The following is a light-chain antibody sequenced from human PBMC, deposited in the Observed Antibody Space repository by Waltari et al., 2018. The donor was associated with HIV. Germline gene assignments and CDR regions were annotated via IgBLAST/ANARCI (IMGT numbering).Light chain of an antibody. Sequence: QSALTQPASASGSPGQSITISCTATRRNIGAHNYVSWYQQHPGKAPKLIIYDVTKRPSGVSNRFSGSKSGNTASLTISGLQAEDEADYHCCSYAGSESSEVFGGGTKLTVL. CDR1: RRNIGAHNY. CDR2: DVT. CDR3: CSYAGSESSEV. J-gene: IGLJ2*01. V-gene: IGLV2-23*02.